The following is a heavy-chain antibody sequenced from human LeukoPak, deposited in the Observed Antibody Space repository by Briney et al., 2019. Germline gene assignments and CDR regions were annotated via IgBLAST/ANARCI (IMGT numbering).Heavy chain of an antibody. CDR1: GYTFTSYA. CDR3: ARQRYCSGGSCYGWFDP. D-gene: IGHD2-15*01. CDR2: INAGNGNT. V-gene: IGHV1-3*01. Sequence: ASVKVSCKASGYTFTSYAMHWVRQAPGQRLEWMGWINAGNGNTKYSQKFQGRVTITRDTSASTAYMELSSLRSEDTAVYYCARQRYCSGGSCYGWFDPWGQGTLVTVSS. J-gene: IGHJ5*02.